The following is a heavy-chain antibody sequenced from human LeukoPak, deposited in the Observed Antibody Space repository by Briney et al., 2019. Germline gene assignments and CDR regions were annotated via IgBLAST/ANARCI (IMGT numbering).Heavy chain of an antibody. CDR1: NGSISTTY. CDR3: ARGGWFHDR. Sequence: SEPLSLTCSVSNGSISTTYWSWIRQPPGKGLEWIGNIHYSGSTNYNSSLKSRVTISVDTSKNHFSLKMISVTTADTAVYFCARGGWFHDRWGQGTLVTVSS. CDR2: IHYSGST. V-gene: IGHV4-59*01. D-gene: IGHD6-19*01. J-gene: IGHJ5*02.